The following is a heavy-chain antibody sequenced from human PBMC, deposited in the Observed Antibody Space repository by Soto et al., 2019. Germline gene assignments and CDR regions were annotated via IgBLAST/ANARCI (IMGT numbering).Heavy chain of an antibody. D-gene: IGHD3-9*01. Sequence: GESLKISCKGSGYSFTSYWISWVRQMPGKGLEWMGRIDPSDSYTNYSPSFQGHVTISADKSISTAYLQWSSLKASDTAMYYCARPRAPIIADDSFDIWGQGTIVTVSS. CDR3: ARPRAPIIADDSFDI. CDR1: GYSFTSYW. V-gene: IGHV5-10-1*01. CDR2: IDPSDSYT. J-gene: IGHJ3*02.